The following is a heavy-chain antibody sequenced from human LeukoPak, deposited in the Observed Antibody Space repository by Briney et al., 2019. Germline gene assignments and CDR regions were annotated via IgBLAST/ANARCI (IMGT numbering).Heavy chain of an antibody. Sequence: GGSLRLSCAASGFTFSTYAMSWVRQAPGKGLEWVSGISSSGGTTYYADSVKGRFTISRDNSKNTLYLQMNSLRAEDTAVYYCARSWAELEYYFDYWGQGTLVTVSS. D-gene: IGHD1-1*01. CDR3: ARSWAELEYYFDY. CDR2: ISSSGGTT. V-gene: IGHV3-23*01. J-gene: IGHJ4*02. CDR1: GFTFSTYA.